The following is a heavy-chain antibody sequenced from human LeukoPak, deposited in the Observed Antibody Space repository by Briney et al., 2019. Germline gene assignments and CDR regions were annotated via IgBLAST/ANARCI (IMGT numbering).Heavy chain of an antibody. CDR3: AKDLVAVAGIGVYDY. CDR1: GFTFSSYS. J-gene: IGHJ4*02. Sequence: KSGRSLRLSCAASGFTFSSYSMNWVRQAPGKGLEWVSSISSSSSYINYADSVRGRFTISRDNAKNSLFLQMDSLRGEDTAVYYCAKDLVAVAGIGVYDYWGQGTLVTVSS. V-gene: IGHV3-21*01. D-gene: IGHD6-19*01. CDR2: ISSSSSYI.